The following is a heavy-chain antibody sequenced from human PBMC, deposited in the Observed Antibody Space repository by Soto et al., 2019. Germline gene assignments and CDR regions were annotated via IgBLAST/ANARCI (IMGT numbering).Heavy chain of an antibody. Sequence: PSETLSLTCAVSSGSISSSNWWSWVRQPPGKGLEWIWEIYHSGSTNYNPSLKSRVTISVDKSKNQFSLKLSSVTAAYTAVYYCARDGYTWNSARYDYMDVWGKGTTVTVSS. D-gene: IGHD1-7*01. CDR3: ARDGYTWNSARYDYMDV. CDR2: IYHSGST. J-gene: IGHJ6*03. V-gene: IGHV4-4*02. CDR1: SGSISSSNW.